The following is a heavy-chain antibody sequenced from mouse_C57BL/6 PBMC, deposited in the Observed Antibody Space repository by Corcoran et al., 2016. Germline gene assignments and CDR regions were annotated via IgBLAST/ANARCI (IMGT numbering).Heavy chain of an antibody. V-gene: IGHV9-3*01. CDR3: ARVRIWGNVGY. D-gene: IGHD2-1*01. J-gene: IGHJ2*01. CDR2: INTYSGVP. Sequence: QIQLVQSGPELKKPGETVKISCKASGYTFTTYGMSWVKQAPGKGLKWMGWINTYSGVPTYADDFKGRFAFSLETSASTAYLQINNLKNEDTATYFCARVRIWGNVGYWGQGTTLTVSS. CDR1: GYTFTTYG.